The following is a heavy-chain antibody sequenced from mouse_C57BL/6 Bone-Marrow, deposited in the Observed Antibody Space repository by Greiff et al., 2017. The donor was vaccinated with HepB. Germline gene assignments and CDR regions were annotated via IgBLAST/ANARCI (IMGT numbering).Heavy chain of an antibody. CDR3: ARDWGGWLLLFDY. V-gene: IGHV1-36*01. Sequence: EVKLVESGPVLVKPGPSVKISCKASGFTFTDYYMHWVKQSHGKSLEWIGLVYPYNGGTSYNQKFKGKATLTVDTSSSTAYMELTSLTSEDSAVYYCARDWGGWLLLFDYWGQGTTLTVSS. D-gene: IGHD2-3*01. J-gene: IGHJ2*01. CDR1: GFTFTDYY. CDR2: VYPYNGGT.